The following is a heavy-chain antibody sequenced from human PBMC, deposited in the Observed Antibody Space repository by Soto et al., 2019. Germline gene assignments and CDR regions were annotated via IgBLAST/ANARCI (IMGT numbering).Heavy chain of an antibody. CDR2: IYYSGST. CDR1: GGSISSYY. Sequence: SETLSLTCTVSGGSISSYYWSWIRQPPGKGLEWIGYIYYSGSTNYNPSLKSRVTISVDTSKNQFSLKLSSVTAADTAVYYCARADYGDPNDAFDIWGQGTMVTVSS. D-gene: IGHD4-17*01. CDR3: ARADYGDPNDAFDI. V-gene: IGHV4-59*01. J-gene: IGHJ3*02.